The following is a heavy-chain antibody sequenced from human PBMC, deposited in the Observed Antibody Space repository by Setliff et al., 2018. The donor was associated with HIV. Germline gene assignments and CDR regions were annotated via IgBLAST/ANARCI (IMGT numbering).Heavy chain of an antibody. D-gene: IGHD3-3*01. V-gene: IGHV1-46*01. Sequence: ASVKVSCKASGYTFTSYYMHWVRQAPGQGLEWMGIINPSGGSTSYAQKFQGRVTMTRDTSTSTVYMELSSLRSEDTAVYYCARDRETIFGVVILPDDAFDIWGQGTMVTVS. CDR1: GYTFTSYY. CDR3: ARDRETIFGVVILPDDAFDI. J-gene: IGHJ3*02. CDR2: INPSGGST.